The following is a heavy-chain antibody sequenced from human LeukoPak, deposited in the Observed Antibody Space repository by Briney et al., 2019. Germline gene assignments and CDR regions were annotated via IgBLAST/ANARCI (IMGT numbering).Heavy chain of an antibody. J-gene: IGHJ3*02. D-gene: IGHD3-10*01. CDR3: ARDAFYGSGLDAFDI. Sequence: GGSLRLSCAASGFTVSSNYMTWVRRAPGKGLEWVSVIYGGGNTYYADSVKGRFTISRDNSKNTLYLQMNSLRAEDTAVYYCARDAFYGSGLDAFDIWGQGTMVTVSS. CDR1: GFTVSSNY. V-gene: IGHV3-66*01. CDR2: IYGGGNT.